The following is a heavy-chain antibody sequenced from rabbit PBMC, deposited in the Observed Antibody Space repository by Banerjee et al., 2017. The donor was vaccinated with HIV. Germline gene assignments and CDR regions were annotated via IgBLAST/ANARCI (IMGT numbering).Heavy chain of an antibody. J-gene: IGHJ4*01. CDR3: ARDMAGDGTAPNL. CDR2: IYAGSGSS. D-gene: IGHD7-1*01. V-gene: IGHV1S40*01. Sequence: QSLEESGGDLVKPGASLTLTCTASGFSFSSSHWICWVRQAPGKGLEWIACIYAGSGSSYYANWAKGRFTISKTSSTSVTLQVTSLTAADTATYFCARDMAGDGTAPNLWGPGTLVT. CDR1: GFSFSSSHW.